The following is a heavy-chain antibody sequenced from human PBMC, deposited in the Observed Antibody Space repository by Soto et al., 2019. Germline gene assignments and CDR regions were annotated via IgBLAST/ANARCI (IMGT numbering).Heavy chain of an antibody. CDR2: VYNSGNT. J-gene: IGHJ4*02. V-gene: IGHV4-4*07. D-gene: IGHD6-19*01. CDR1: GGSMTGYF. CDR3: ARTHWVSGTEY. Sequence: QVQLQESGPGLVKPSETLSLTCTVSGGSMTGYFWTWIRQSAGKGLEWIGHVYNSGNTDYNPSLASRITMXVDTSKREFSLKVKSVTAADTAVYYCARTHWVSGTEYWGQGTLVTVSS.